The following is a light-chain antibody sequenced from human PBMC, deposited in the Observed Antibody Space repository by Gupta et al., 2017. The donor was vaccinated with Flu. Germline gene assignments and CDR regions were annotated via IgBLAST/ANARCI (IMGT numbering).Light chain of an antibody. CDR1: SNDCGGSNR. J-gene: IGLJ1*01. V-gene: IGLV2-11*01. CDR2: AVT. Sequence: QSGPTQARSVSGSPGQSVTLPCTGSSNDCGGSNRVSWYQQRPGNAPKLFLYAVTERPSGGPDRFSGSKSGNTASLTISGLQAEDEAEYYCYSHARSVTVVFGTGTTVTVL. CDR3: YSHARSVTVV.